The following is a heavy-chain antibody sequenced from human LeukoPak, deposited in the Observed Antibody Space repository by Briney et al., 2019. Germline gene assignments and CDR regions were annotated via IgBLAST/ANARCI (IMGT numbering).Heavy chain of an antibody. CDR1: GFTFGTYT. Sequence: PGGSLRLSCAASGFTFGTYTLNWVRQAPGKGLEWISSISSTSSTIYYVDSVKGRFTISRDNAKNSLYLQMNSLKTEDTAVHFCTALTGTHWGQGTLVTVSS. D-gene: IGHD1/OR15-1a*01. CDR2: ISSTSSTI. V-gene: IGHV3-48*01. J-gene: IGHJ4*02. CDR3: TALTGTH.